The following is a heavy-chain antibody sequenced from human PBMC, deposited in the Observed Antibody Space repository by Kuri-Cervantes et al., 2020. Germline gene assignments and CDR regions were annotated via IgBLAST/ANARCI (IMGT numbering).Heavy chain of an antibody. CDR2: ISYDGSNK. J-gene: IGHJ6*02. V-gene: IGHV3-30-3*01. CDR1: GFTFSSSD. CDR3: AREPTSWVEWLLYYYYGMDV. D-gene: IGHD3-3*01. Sequence: GESLKISCAAFGFTFSSSDMHWVRQAPGKGLEWVAVISYDGSNKYYADSVKGRFTISRDNSKNTLYLQMNSLRAEDTAVYYCAREPTSWVEWLLYYYYGMDVWGQGTTVTVSS.